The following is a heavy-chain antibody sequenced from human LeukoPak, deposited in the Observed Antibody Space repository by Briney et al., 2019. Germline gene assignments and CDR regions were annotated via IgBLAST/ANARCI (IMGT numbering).Heavy chain of an antibody. CDR2: ISGSGGST. CDR1: AFTLSSNA. J-gene: IGHJ6*02. Sequence: GGSLRLSSAASAFTLSSNAMSWVRQAPGEWLEWDSAISGSGGSTYYADSVKGRRTISRDNSKNTLYLQMNSLRAEDTAVYYCAKDRYSNDYYYYGMDVWGQGTTVTVSS. V-gene: IGHV3-23*01. CDR3: AKDRYSNDYYYYGMDV. D-gene: IGHD5-18*01.